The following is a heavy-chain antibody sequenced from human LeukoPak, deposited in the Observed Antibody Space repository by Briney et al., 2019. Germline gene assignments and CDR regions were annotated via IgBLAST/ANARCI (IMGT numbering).Heavy chain of an antibody. CDR1: GFTFSSYG. Sequence: PGRSLRLSCAATGFTFSSYGMRWVRQAPGKGLEWVAVIWYDGSTEYNAESVKDRFTISRDNSKNTLYLQMNSLRAEDTAVYYCAKLSDVDTASFFDIWGQGTMVTVSS. V-gene: IGHV3-33*06. CDR3: AKLSDVDTASFFDI. CDR2: IWYDGSTE. D-gene: IGHD5-18*01. J-gene: IGHJ3*02.